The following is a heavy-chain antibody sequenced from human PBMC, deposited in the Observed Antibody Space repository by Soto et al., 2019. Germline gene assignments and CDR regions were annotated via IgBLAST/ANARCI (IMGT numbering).Heavy chain of an antibody. CDR1: GGTFSSYT. Sequence: ASVKVSCKASGGTFSSYTITWVRQAPGQGLEWMGEIIPIFGTTNYAQKFRGRVTITADESTTSAYMELRSLRSEDTAVYYCARVPEHYDSFTGRHYYYYGMDVWGQGTTVTVSS. CDR3: ARVPEHYDSFTGRHYYYYGMDV. D-gene: IGHD3-9*01. CDR2: IIPIFGTT. V-gene: IGHV1-69*13. J-gene: IGHJ6*02.